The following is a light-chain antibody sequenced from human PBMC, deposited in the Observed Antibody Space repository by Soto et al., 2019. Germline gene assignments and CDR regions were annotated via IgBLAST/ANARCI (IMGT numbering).Light chain of an antibody. V-gene: IGKV1-33*01. CDR3: QQYDKLPIT. CDR2: DAS. J-gene: IGKJ5*01. Sequence: DIPMTQSPSSLSASVGDRVTITCQASQDISNYLNWYQQKPGKAPKLLIYDASNLETGVPSRFSGSGSGTDFTFTISSLQPEEIATYYCQQYDKLPITFGQGTRLEIK. CDR1: QDISNY.